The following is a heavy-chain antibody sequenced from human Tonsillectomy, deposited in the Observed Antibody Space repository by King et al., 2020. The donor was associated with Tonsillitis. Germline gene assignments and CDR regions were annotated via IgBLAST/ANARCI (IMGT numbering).Heavy chain of an antibody. CDR3: ARDRTYYYGSGSYYYFDY. CDR1: GFTFSSYS. Sequence: VQLVESGGDLVQPGGSLRLSCAASGFTFSSYSMNWVRQAPGKGLEWVSYISSSSSTIYYADSVKGRFTISRDNAKNSLYLQMNSLRAEDTAVYYCARDRTYYYGSGSYYYFDYWGQGTLVTVSS. J-gene: IGHJ4*02. D-gene: IGHD3-10*01. V-gene: IGHV3-48*01. CDR2: ISSSSSTI.